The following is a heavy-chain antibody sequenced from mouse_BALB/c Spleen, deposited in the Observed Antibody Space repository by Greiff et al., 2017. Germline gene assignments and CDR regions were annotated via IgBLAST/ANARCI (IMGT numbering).Heavy chain of an antibody. V-gene: IGHV1-5*01. CDR3: TRRGDGSYYFDY. D-gene: IGHD2-3*01. J-gene: IGHJ2*01. CDR2: IYPGNSDT. CDR1: GYTFTSYW. Sequence: EVQLQQSGTVLARPGASVKMSCKASGYTFTSYWMHWVKQRPGPGLEWIGAIYPGNSDTSYNQKFKGKAKLTAVTSTSTAYMELSSLTNEDSAVYYCTRRGDGSYYFDYWGQGTTLTVSS.